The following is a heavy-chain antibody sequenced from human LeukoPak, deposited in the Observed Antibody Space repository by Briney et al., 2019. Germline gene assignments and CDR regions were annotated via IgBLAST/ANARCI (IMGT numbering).Heavy chain of an antibody. V-gene: IGHV4-59*01. Sequence: SETLSLTCTVSGGSITNFYGGWIRQSPGKGLELFGYIYYSGTTNYSPSLKSRVSISVDTSKKQFSLKLSSVTAADTAVYYCARSPGGGFDIWGQGTMVTVSS. CDR3: ARSPGGGFDI. CDR1: GGSITNFY. J-gene: IGHJ3*02. CDR2: IYYSGTT. D-gene: IGHD2-15*01.